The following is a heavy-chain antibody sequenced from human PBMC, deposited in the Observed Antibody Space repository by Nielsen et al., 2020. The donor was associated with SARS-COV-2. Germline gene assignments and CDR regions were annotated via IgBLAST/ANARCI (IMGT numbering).Heavy chain of an antibody. Sequence: GESLKISCKAYSVSFLGYAVHWVRQAPGKGLEWVALISGDGTNKYYADSVQGRCIVSRDTSKNTVVLQMDSLRIDDTALYYCARPLLTGPSPDSYYYGLGVWGRGTTVTVSS. CDR2: ISGDGTNK. CDR3: ARPLLTGPSPDSYYYGLGV. CDR1: SVSFLGYA. J-gene: IGHJ6*02. V-gene: IGHV3-30-3*01. D-gene: IGHD3-9*01.